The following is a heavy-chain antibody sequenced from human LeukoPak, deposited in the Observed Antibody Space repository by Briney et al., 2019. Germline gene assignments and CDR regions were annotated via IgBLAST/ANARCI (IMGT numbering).Heavy chain of an antibody. D-gene: IGHD3-22*01. CDR1: GFTFSSYA. V-gene: IGHV3-23*01. J-gene: IGHJ4*02. CDR3: ANSGANGYYYDSSGYYYPFDY. Sequence: GGSLRLACAASGFTFSSYAMSWVRQAPGKGLEWVSAISGSGGSTYYADSVKGRFTISRDNSKNTLYLQMNSLRAEDTAVYYCANSGANGYYYDSSGYYYPFDYWGQGTLVTVSS. CDR2: ISGSGGST.